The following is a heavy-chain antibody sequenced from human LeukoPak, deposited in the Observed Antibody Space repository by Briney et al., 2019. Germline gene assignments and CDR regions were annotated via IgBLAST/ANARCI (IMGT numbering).Heavy chain of an antibody. CDR2: INPNSGGT. D-gene: IGHD3-3*01. CDR3: ARANRKGDFWSGYWN. J-gene: IGHJ4*02. Sequence: PGGSLRLSCATSGFTFSTSGMHWVRQAPGQGLEWMGWINPNSGGTNYAQKFQGRVTMTRDTSISTAYMELSRLRSDDTAVYYCARANRKGDFWSGYWNWGQGTLVTVSS. V-gene: IGHV1-2*02. CDR1: GFTFSTSG.